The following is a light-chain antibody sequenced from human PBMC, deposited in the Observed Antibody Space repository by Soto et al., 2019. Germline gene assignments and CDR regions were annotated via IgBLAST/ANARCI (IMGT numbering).Light chain of an antibody. V-gene: IGKV4-1*01. CDR3: QQYYSTPMYT. CDR1: QSVLCNSNSKNC. J-gene: IGKJ2*01. CDR2: WAS. Sequence: DIVMTQSPDSLAVSLGERATISCKSSQSVLCNSNSKNCLAWYQQKPGQPPKLLIYWASTRESGVPDRFSGSGSGTDFTLTINNLQDEDVAVYYCQQYYSTPMYTFGQGTKLEIK.